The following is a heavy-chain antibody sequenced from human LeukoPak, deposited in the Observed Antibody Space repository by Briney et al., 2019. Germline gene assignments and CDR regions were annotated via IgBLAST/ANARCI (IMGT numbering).Heavy chain of an antibody. CDR3: ARELVDDILTGYYNGAFDI. CDR2: ISAYNGNT. CDR1: GYTFTSYG. J-gene: IGHJ3*02. Sequence: GASVKVSCKASGYTFTSYGISWVRQAPGQGLEWMGWISAYNGNTNYAQKLQGRVAMTTDTSTSTAYMELRSLRSDDTAVYYCARELVDDILTGYYNGAFDIWGQGTMVTVSS. V-gene: IGHV1-18*01. D-gene: IGHD3-9*01.